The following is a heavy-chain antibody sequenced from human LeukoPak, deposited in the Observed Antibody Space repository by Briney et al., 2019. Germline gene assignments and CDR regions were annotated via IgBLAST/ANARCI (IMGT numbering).Heavy chain of an antibody. Sequence: PSETLSLTCTVSGGSISSSSYYWGWIRQPPGKGLEWIGEINHSGSTNYNPSLKSRVTISVDTSKNQFSLKLSSVTAADTAVYYCARGQKRARIASVIQLWLSHWGQGTLVTVSS. V-gene: IGHV4-39*07. J-gene: IGHJ4*02. CDR2: INHSGST. D-gene: IGHD5-18*01. CDR1: GGSISSSSYY. CDR3: ARGQKRARIASVIQLWLSH.